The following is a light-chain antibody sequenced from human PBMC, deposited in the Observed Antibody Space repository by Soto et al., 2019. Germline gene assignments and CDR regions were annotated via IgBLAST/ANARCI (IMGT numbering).Light chain of an antibody. J-gene: IGKJ5*01. CDR3: QFYGSSLIT. V-gene: IGKV3-20*01. CDR2: GAS. Sequence: EVVLTQSPATLSLSPGYSATLSCRASQSVSSSYLAWHQQKPGHTPRLLVYGASSRATGIPDRFSGSGSGTDFTLTISRLEPEDSAVYYCQFYGSSLITFGQGTQREI. CDR1: QSVSSSY.